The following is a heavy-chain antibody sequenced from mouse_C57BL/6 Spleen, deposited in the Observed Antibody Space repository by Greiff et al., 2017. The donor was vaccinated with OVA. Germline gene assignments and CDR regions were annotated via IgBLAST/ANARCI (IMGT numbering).Heavy chain of an antibody. D-gene: IGHD2-3*01. CDR1: GYTFTSYW. CDR2: INPSSGYT. J-gene: IGHJ4*01. V-gene: IGHV1-7*01. CDR3: ARGVTTDAMDY. Sequence: QVHVKQSGAELAKPGASVKLSCKASGYTFTSYWMHWVKQRPGQGLEWIGYINPSSGYTKYNQKFKDKATLTADKSSSTAYMQLSSLTYEDSAVYYCARGVTTDAMDYWGQGTSVTVSS.